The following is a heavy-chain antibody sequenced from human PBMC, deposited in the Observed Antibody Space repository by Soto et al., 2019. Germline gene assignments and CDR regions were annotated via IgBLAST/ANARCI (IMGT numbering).Heavy chain of an antibody. Sequence: QVQLVQSGAEVRKPGASVKVSCKASGHTLASYDINWVRQATGQGLEWMGWMNPDSGGKGYAQKFQGRGTMTWDPSSTTAYVELSSLRSDDTAVYYCARDPFYGWFASWGQGTLVTVSS. J-gene: IGHJ5*01. CDR3: ARDPFYGWFAS. D-gene: IGHD4-17*01. CDR2: MNPDSGGK. CDR1: GHTLASYD. V-gene: IGHV1-8*01.